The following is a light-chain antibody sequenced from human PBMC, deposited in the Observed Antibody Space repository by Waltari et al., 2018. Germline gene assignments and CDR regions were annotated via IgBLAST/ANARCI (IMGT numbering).Light chain of an antibody. Sequence: AIRMTQSPPSFPASTGDRVTISCRANQAISNHLAWYQQKPGKAPKLLIYASSTLNNGVPARFSGSGSGTDFTLTINCLQSEDFATYYCQQHYSFPWTFGQGTKLEI. CDR3: QQHYSFPWT. V-gene: IGKV1-8*01. CDR1: QAISNH. J-gene: IGKJ1*01. CDR2: ASS.